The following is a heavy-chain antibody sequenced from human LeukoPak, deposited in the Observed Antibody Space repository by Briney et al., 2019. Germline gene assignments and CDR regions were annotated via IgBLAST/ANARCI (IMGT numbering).Heavy chain of an antibody. J-gene: IGHJ4*02. CDR2: INPNSGGT. Sequence: ASVKVSCTASGYTFTGYYMHWVRQAPGQGLEWMGRINPNSGGTNYAQKFQGRVTMTRDTSISTANMELSWLRSDHPAVYYSARRGTAMGIWGQGTLVTVSS. D-gene: IGHD5-18*01. CDR1: GYTFTGYY. V-gene: IGHV1-2*06. CDR3: ARRGTAMGI.